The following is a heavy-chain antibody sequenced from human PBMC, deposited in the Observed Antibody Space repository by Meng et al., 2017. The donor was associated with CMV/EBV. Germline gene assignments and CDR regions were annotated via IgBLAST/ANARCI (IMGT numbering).Heavy chain of an antibody. CDR3: AREPTEHIVVVIAILTYGMDV. Sequence: GESLKISCAASGFTFSNAWMSWVRQAPGKGLEWVAVISYDGSNKYYADSVKGRFTISRDNSKNTLYLQMNSLRAEDTAVYYCAREPTEHIVVVIAILTYGMDVWGQGTTVTVSS. J-gene: IGHJ6*02. V-gene: IGHV3-30*03. CDR2: ISYDGSNK. CDR1: GFTFSNAW. D-gene: IGHD2-21*01.